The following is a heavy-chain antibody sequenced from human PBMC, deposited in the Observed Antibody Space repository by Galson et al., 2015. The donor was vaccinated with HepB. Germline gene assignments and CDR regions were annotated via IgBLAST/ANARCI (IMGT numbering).Heavy chain of an antibody. Sequence: SVKVSCKASGGTFSSYAISWVRQAPGQGLEWMGGIIPIFGTANYAQKFQGRVTITADESTSTAYMELSSLRSEDTAVYYCARDRKSSSWHTTFDYWGQGTLVTVSS. CDR3: ARDRKSSSWHTTFDY. J-gene: IGHJ4*02. CDR1: GGTFSSYA. D-gene: IGHD6-13*01. CDR2: IIPIFGTA. V-gene: IGHV1-69*13.